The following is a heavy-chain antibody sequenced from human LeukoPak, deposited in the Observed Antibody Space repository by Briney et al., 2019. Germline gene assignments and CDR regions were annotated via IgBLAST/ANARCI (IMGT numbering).Heavy chain of an antibody. Sequence: GGSLRLSXAASGFTFSSYSMNWVRQAPGKGLEWVSSISSSSSYIYYADSVKGRFTISRDNAKNSLYLQMNSLRAEDTAVYYCARDEQQLDPFDYWGQGTLVTVSS. V-gene: IGHV3-21*01. D-gene: IGHD6-6*01. CDR3: ARDEQQLDPFDY. CDR2: ISSSSSYI. CDR1: GFTFSSYS. J-gene: IGHJ4*02.